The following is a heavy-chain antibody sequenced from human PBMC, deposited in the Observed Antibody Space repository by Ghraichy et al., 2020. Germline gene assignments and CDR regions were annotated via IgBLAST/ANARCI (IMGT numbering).Heavy chain of an antibody. CDR2: ISSDGNTR. J-gene: IGHJ6*02. CDR3: ARQPPMSGAAGHYYFYALDV. Sequence: GGSLRLSCTASGFAFSSHWMHWVRQAPGKGLVWVSRISSDGNTRNYADSVKGRFTISRDNAKNTLYLQMNGLRGEDTAAYFCARQPPMSGAAGHYYFYALDVWGRGTTAIVSS. D-gene: IGHD3-3*01. V-gene: IGHV3-74*01. CDR1: GFAFSSHW.